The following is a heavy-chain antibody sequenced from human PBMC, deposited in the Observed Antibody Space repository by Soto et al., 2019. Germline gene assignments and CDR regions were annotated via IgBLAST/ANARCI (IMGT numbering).Heavy chain of an antibody. D-gene: IGHD6-19*01. J-gene: IGHJ3*02. CDR1: GGTFSSYA. V-gene: IGHV1-69*13. Sequence: SVKVSCKASGGTFSSYAISWVRQAPGQGLEWMGGIIPIFGTANYAQKFQGRVTITADESTSTAYMELSSLRSEDTAVYYCARVGRAVAGLAAFDIWGQGTMVTVSS. CDR3: ARVGRAVAGLAAFDI. CDR2: IIPIFGTA.